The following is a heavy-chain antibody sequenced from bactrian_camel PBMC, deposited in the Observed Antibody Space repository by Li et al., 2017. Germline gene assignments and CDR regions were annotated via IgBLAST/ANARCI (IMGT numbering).Heavy chain of an antibody. CDR3: AAVHDTAVAGTLTTTFSVFEYFGS. D-gene: IGHD6*01. CDR1: GIEFASVC. V-gene: IGHV3S53*01. Sequence: HVQLVESGGGSVPAGGSLRLSCVASGIEFASVCAGWSRQTPGKQRERIATIESDGSPTYDDSVRGRFTISQDSAKTTLYLDVSNLEPEDTATYYCAAVHDTAVAGTLTTTFSVFEYFGSWGQGTQVTVS. J-gene: IGHJ6*01. CDR2: IESDGSP.